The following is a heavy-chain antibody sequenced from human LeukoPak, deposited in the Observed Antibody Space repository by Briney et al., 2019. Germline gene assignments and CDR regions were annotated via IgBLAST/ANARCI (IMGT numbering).Heavy chain of an antibody. J-gene: IGHJ4*02. CDR1: GYTFTGYY. D-gene: IGHD2/OR15-2a*01. V-gene: IGHV1-18*04. Sequence: ASVKVSCKASGYTFTGYYMHWVRQAPGQGLEWMGWINTYNGKTSYAQKLQGRVTMTTDTSTTTAYMELRSLTSDDTAVYYCARAEAPDLLEYCTSTTCYLSDSWGQGTLVTVSS. CDR2: INTYNGKT. CDR3: ARAEAPDLLEYCTSTTCYLSDS.